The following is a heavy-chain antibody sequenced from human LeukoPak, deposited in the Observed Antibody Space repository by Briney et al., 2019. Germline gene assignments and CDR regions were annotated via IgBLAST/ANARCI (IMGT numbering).Heavy chain of an antibody. V-gene: IGHV3-23*01. Sequence: GGSLRLSCAVSGFTFSSYVMTWVRQVPGKGLEWVSGISGSGGRTYYADSVKGRFTISRDNSKNTVYLQVNSLRAEDTAVYYCARDRSIAARPGWFDPWGQGTLVTVSS. D-gene: IGHD6-6*01. J-gene: IGHJ5*02. CDR3: ARDRSIAARPGWFDP. CDR1: GFTFSSYV. CDR2: ISGSGGRT.